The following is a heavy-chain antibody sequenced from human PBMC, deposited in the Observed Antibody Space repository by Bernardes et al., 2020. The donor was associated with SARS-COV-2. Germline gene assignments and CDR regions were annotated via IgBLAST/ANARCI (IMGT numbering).Heavy chain of an antibody. V-gene: IGHV3-7*03. CDR3: VPSSSVRGGLDY. CDR2: IKEDGGEK. CDR1: GFTFSTYY. J-gene: IGHJ4*02. D-gene: IGHD6-25*01. Sequence: GGSLRLSCAASGFTFSTYYMSWVRQAPGKGLEWLASIKEDGGEKSYVDSVKGRFNISRDNAKNSLYLQMNSLRGEDTAVYYCVPSSSVRGGLDYWGQGTLVTVPS.